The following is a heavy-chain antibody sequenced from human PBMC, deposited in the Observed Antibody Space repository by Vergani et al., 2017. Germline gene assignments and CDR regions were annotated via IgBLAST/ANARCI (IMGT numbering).Heavy chain of an antibody. Sequence: QVQLVQSGAEVKKPGSSVKVSCKASGGTFSSYTISWVRQAPGQGLEWMGRIIPILGIANYAQKFQGRVTITADKSTSTAYMELSSLRSEDTAVYYCAVDRPYDFCSGYRFDPWGQGTLVTVSS. CDR2: IIPILGIA. CDR3: AVDRPYDFCSGYRFDP. J-gene: IGHJ5*02. CDR1: GGTFSSYT. V-gene: IGHV1-69*02. D-gene: IGHD3-3*01.